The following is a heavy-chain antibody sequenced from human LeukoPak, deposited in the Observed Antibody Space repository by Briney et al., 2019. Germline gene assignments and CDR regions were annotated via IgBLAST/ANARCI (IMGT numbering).Heavy chain of an antibody. Sequence: SATLSLTCTVSGGSISSGGYYWRWIRQHPGKGLEWIGYVYYGGSTYYNPSRKVRVTISVATSKTQFSLELTSVAVAATAVYYCAGGGYYYGSGRLSYYYYYMYVWGKGTTVTVSS. J-gene: IGHJ6*03. CDR2: VYYGGST. V-gene: IGHV4-31*03. D-gene: IGHD3-10*01. CDR3: AGGGYYYGSGRLSYYYYYMYV. CDR1: GGSISSGGYY.